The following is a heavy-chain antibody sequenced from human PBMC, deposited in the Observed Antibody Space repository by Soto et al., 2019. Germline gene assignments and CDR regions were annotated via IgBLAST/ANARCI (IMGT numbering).Heavy chain of an antibody. Sequence: QVQLVQSGAEVKKPGASVKVSCKASGYTFTSYDINWVRQATGQGLEWMGWMNPNSGNTGYAQKFQGRVTMTRNTSISTAYMELRSLRSEDTAVYYCARGYDYIWGSLPYYWGQGTLVTVSS. CDR2: MNPNSGNT. CDR1: GYTFTSYD. J-gene: IGHJ4*02. V-gene: IGHV1-8*01. CDR3: ARGYDYIWGSLPYY. D-gene: IGHD3-16*01.